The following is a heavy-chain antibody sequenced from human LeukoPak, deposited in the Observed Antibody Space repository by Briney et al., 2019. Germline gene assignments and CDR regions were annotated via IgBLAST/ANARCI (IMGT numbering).Heavy chain of an antibody. V-gene: IGHV3-74*01. CDR2: INNGGTAT. J-gene: IGHJ4*02. CDR3: ATVCEY. CDR1: GFTLNYFG. Sequence: GGPVRLLCGVCGFTLNYFGMLGVPGVRGKAGVGGSGINNGGTATYYAVSVKGRFTIYRDSAKDTLYLQMNGRRAEDTTVYCCATVCEYWGQGTLVSVSS.